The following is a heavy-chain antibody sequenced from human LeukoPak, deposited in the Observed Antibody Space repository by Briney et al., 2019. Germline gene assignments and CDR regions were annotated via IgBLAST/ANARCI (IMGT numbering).Heavy chain of an antibody. CDR2: IYYSGST. J-gene: IGHJ4*02. D-gene: IGHD3-22*01. V-gene: IGHV4-61*08. Sequence: SETLSLTCTVSGGSISSGDHYWSWIRQPPGKGLEWIGYIYYSGSTNYNPSLKSRVTISVDTSKNQFSLKLSSVTAADTAVYYCARGDYDSSGYHLFDYWGQGTLVTVSS. CDR3: ARGDYDSSGYHLFDY. CDR1: GGSISSGDHY.